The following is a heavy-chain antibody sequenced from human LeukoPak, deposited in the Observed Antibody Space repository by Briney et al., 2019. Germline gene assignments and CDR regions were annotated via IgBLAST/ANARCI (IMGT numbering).Heavy chain of an antibody. CDR3: ARTGRGVIYYFDY. J-gene: IGHJ4*02. CDR2: ISSSSSYI. D-gene: IGHD3-10*01. CDR1: GFTFSSYS. V-gene: IGHV3-21*01. Sequence: GGSLRLSCAASGFTFSSYSMNWVRQVPGKGLEWVSSISSSSSYIYYADSVKGRFTISRDNAKNSLYLQMNSLRAEDTAVYYCARTGRGVIYYFDYWGQGTLVTVSS.